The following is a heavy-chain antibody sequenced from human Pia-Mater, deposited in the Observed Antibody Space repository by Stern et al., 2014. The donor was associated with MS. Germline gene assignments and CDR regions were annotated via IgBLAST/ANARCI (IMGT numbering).Heavy chain of an antibody. CDR1: GYTFTNYA. CDR3: ARGSAWGSDAFDI. D-gene: IGHD3-16*01. CDR2: INTNTGNP. Sequence: EQLEESGSDLKNPGASVKGFCKAYGYTFTNYAMNWVRQAPGQGLQWMGWINTNTGNPTYVQGFTGRFVFSLDTSVSTAYLQISRLKAEDTAVYYCARGSAWGSDAFDIWGQGTMVTVSS. V-gene: IGHV7-4-1*02. J-gene: IGHJ3*02.